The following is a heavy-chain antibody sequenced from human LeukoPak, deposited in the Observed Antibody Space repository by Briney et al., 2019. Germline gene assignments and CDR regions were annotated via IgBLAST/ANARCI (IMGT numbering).Heavy chain of an antibody. Sequence: PGGSLRLSCAASGFTFSSYGMHWVRQAPGKGLMWVSRINSDGRGTNYADSVKGRFTISRDNAKNTVYLQMNSLRVEDTAVYYCARAGRGLRYFDWLTHDYWGQGTLVTVSS. CDR2: INSDGRGT. CDR3: ARAGRGLRYFDWLTHDY. CDR1: GFTFSSYG. J-gene: IGHJ4*02. V-gene: IGHV3-74*01. D-gene: IGHD3-9*01.